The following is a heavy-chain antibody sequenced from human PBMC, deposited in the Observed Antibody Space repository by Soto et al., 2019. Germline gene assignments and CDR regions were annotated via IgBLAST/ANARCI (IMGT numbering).Heavy chain of an antibody. CDR1: GFTFSKHA. J-gene: IGHJ6*02. V-gene: IGHV3-23*01. Sequence: GGSLRLSCAASGFTFSKHAMTWVRPAPGKGLEWVSGIGGSGSNTYYADSVKGRFTISRDNSKNTLFLQMNSLRAEDTAEYYCARVVRYFDTPYGMDVWGQGTTVTVS. CDR3: ARVVRYFDTPYGMDV. D-gene: IGHD3-9*01. CDR2: IGGSGSNT.